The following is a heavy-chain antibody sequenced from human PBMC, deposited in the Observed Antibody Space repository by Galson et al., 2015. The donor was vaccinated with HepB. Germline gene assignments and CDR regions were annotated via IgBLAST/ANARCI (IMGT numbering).Heavy chain of an antibody. V-gene: IGHV1-3*01. CDR3: VRGAWVESGYLGGYYTDV. D-gene: IGHD3-3*01. CDR2: INAGNGNT. J-gene: IGHJ6*03. Sequence: SVKVSCKASGYTFTSYGISWVRQAPGQRLEWMGWINAGNGNTKYSQNFQGRVTIARDTSASTGYMELSSLRAQDTAMYYCVRGAWVESGYLGGYYTDVWGTGTTVTVSS. CDR1: GYTFTSYG.